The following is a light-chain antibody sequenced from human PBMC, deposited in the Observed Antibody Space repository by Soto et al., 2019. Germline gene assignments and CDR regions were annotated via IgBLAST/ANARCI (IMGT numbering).Light chain of an antibody. V-gene: IGLV3-1*01. Sequence: SYELTQPPSVSVSPGQTASITCSGDKLGDKYACWYQQKPGQSPVLVIYQDNKRPSGIPGRFSGSNSGNTGTLSVSGTQAMDEADYYCQAWDSSNVVFGVGTQLTVL. CDR3: QAWDSSNVV. J-gene: IGLJ3*02. CDR2: QDN. CDR1: KLGDKY.